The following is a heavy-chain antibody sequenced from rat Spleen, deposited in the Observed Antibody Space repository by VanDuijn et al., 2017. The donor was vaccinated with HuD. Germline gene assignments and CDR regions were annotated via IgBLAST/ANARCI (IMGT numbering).Heavy chain of an antibody. CDR1: GFTFSNYY. V-gene: IGHV5-25*01. Sequence: EVQLVESGGGLVQPGRSLKLSCAASGFTFSNYYMAWVRQAPTKGLEWVSSINTDGGSTYYPDSVKGRFTISRDNAKTTLYLQMDSLRSEDTATYFCAREAGLPFHYFDYWGQGVMVTVSS. D-gene: IGHD1-4*01. J-gene: IGHJ2*01. CDR2: INTDGGST. CDR3: AREAGLPFHYFDY.